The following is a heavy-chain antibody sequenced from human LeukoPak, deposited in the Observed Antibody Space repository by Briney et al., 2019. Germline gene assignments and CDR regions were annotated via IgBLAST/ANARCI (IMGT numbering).Heavy chain of an antibody. CDR3: ARQVVVGARINPWFNP. Sequence: GESLQISCKGSGYSFTSYWIGWVRQMPGKGLEWMGIIYPGDSDTRYSPSFQGQVTISADKSISTAYLQWSSLKASDTAMYYCARQVVVGARINPWFNPWGQGTLVTVSS. CDR2: IYPGDSDT. D-gene: IGHD1-26*01. J-gene: IGHJ5*02. V-gene: IGHV5-51*01. CDR1: GYSFTSYW.